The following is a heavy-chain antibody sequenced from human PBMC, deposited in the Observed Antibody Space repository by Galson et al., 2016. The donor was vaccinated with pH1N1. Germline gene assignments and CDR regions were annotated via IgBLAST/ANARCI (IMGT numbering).Heavy chain of an antibody. V-gene: IGHV5-51*03. CDR3: ARQYDFGDYRGDAFDI. CDR1: GYSFTSQW. D-gene: IGHD4-17*01. CDR2: VNPGGSTI. J-gene: IGHJ3*02. Sequence: QSGAEVKKPGESLKISCKASGYSFTSQWIAWVRQVPGKGLEWVGVVNPGGSTIRYSPPFQGQVTISSDKSINIAYLQWISRRASDTATYYCARQYDFGDYRGDAFDIWGQGTVVIVSS.